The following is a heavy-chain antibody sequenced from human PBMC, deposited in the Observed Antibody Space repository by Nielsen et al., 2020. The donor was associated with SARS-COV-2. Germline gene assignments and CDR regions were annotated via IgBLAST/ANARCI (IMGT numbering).Heavy chain of an antibody. V-gene: IGHV4-39*07. CDR3: ARAGSSGYYLAVDAFDI. CDR2: IYYSGST. Sequence: SETLSLTCTVSGGSISSSSYYWGWIRQPPGKGLEWIGSIYYSGSTYYNPSLKSRVTISVDTSKNQFSLKLSSVTAADTAVYYCARAGSSGYYLAVDAFDIWGQGTMVTVSS. J-gene: IGHJ3*02. D-gene: IGHD3-22*01. CDR1: GGSISSSSYY.